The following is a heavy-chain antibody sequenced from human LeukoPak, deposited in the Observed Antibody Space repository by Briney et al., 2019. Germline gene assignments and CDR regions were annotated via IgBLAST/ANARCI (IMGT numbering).Heavy chain of an antibody. V-gene: IGHV3-9*01. D-gene: IGHD1-26*01. CDR2: VSWDNGHI. CDR1: GFALQNYA. CDR3: ARGPGWALHKRYFDS. Sequence: PGRSLRLSCAASGFALQNYAMHWVRHAPGGGLEWVSSVSWDNGHIAYADSVKGRFSISRDNAKNSLYLQMSSLRPEDTALYYCARGPGWALHKRYFDSWGQGALVIVSS. J-gene: IGHJ4*02.